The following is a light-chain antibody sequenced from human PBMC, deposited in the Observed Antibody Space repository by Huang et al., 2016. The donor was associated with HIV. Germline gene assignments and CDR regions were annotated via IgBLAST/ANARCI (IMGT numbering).Light chain of an antibody. V-gene: IGKV3-15*01. CDR3: QQGET. CDR1: QSISTN. Sequence: EIMLTQSPATLSVSPGERATRSCRASQSISTNLAWYQQKPGLRPRLLIDSESTRATGIQARFRGSGSGTEFTLTISSLQSEDFAVYYCQQGETFGQGTKLEIK. J-gene: IGKJ2*01. CDR2: SES.